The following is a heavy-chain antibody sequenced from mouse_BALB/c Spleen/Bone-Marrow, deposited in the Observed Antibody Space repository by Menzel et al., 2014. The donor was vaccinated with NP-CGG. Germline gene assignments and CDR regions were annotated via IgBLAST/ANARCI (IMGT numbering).Heavy chain of an antibody. J-gene: IGHJ4*01. V-gene: IGHV1-87*01. D-gene: IGHD1-1*01. Sequence: VQLQQSGAELARPGASVNLSCKASGYTFTSYWMQWVKQRPGQGLEWIGAIYPGDGDTGYTQKFKGKATLTADKSSSTAYMQLSSLASEDSAVYYCAAYYGSSYWAMDYWGQGTSVTVSS. CDR1: GYTFTSYW. CDR2: IYPGDGDT. CDR3: AAYYGSSYWAMDY.